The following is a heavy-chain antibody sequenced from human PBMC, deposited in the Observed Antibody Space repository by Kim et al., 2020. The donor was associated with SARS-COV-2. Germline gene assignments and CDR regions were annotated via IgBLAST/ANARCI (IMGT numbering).Heavy chain of an antibody. CDR2: IYSGGST. Sequence: VGSLRLSCAASGFTVSSNYMSWVRQAPGKGLEWVSVIYSGGSTYYADSVKGRFTISRDNSKNTLYLQMNSLRAEDTAVYYCATTRNLAGSGSLLADVETHHDAFDIWGQGTMVTVSS. CDR3: ATTRNLAGSGSLLADVETHHDAFDI. J-gene: IGHJ3*02. CDR1: GFTVSSNY. V-gene: IGHV3-53*01. D-gene: IGHD3-10*01.